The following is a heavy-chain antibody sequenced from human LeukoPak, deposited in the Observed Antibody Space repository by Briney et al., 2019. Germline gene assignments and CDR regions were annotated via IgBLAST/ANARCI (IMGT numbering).Heavy chain of an antibody. Sequence: PGGSLRLSCAASGFTVSSNYMSWVRQAPGKGLEWVSLISDSGSSTHYADSVKGRFTISRDNSKNSLYLEMNSLRVEDTAIYYCARDATTAIGTVYMDVWGKGTTVTISS. CDR1: GFTVSSNY. J-gene: IGHJ6*03. CDR3: ARDATTAIGTVYMDV. CDR2: SDSGSST. D-gene: IGHD1-1*01. V-gene: IGHV3-11*04.